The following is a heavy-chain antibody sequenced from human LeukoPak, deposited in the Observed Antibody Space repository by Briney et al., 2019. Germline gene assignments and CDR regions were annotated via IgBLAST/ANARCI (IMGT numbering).Heavy chain of an antibody. CDR1: GFTFSSYG. J-gene: IGHJ4*02. Sequence: GGSLRLSCAASGFTFSSYGMHWARQAPGKGLEWVAVISYDGSNKYYADSVKGRFTISRDNSKNTLYLQMNSLRAEDTAVYYCAKGTRYSGSGNYSYFDYWGQGTLVTVSS. V-gene: IGHV3-30*18. D-gene: IGHD3-10*01. CDR2: ISYDGSNK. CDR3: AKGTRYSGSGNYSYFDY.